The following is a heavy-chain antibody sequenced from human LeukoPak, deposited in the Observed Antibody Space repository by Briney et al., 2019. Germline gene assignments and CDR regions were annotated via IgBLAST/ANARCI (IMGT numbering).Heavy chain of an antibody. CDR2: ISSSGST. Sequence: SETLSLTCTVSGDSISSGDYYWSWIRQPAGKGLEWIGRISSSGSTNYNPSLRSRVTISVDTSKNQFSLKLSSVTAADTAVYFCARGPYSYDSSGAFDVWGQGTMVTVSS. CDR3: ARGPYSYDSSGAFDV. CDR1: GDSISSGDYY. D-gene: IGHD3-22*01. J-gene: IGHJ3*01. V-gene: IGHV4-61*02.